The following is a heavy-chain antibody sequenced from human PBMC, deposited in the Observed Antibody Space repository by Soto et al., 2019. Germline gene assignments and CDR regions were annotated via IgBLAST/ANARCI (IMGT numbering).Heavy chain of an antibody. V-gene: IGHV1-69*02. CDR2: IIPILGIA. D-gene: IGHD3-9*01. Sequence: QVQLVHSGAEVKKPGSSVKVSCTASGGTFSSYTISWVRQAPGQGLEWMGRIIPILGIANYAQRFQCRVTSTAYKSTSPAYRELSSLRSEDTAVYYCASGILTAPLVGGIDNWGQGTLVTLSS. J-gene: IGHJ4*02. CDR1: GGTFSSYT. CDR3: ASGILTAPLVGGIDN.